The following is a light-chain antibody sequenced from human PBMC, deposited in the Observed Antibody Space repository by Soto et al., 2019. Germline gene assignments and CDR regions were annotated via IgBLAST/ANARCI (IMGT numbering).Light chain of an antibody. CDR2: DAS. Sequence: EIVWTQWTGTLSLSQGERATLSRRASQSVNSYLAWYQQKPGQAPRLLIYDASNRATGIPARFSGSGSGTDFTLTISSLEPEDFAVYYCQQRSNWPITFGQGTRLEIK. V-gene: IGKV3-11*01. CDR3: QQRSNWPIT. J-gene: IGKJ5*01. CDR1: QSVNSY.